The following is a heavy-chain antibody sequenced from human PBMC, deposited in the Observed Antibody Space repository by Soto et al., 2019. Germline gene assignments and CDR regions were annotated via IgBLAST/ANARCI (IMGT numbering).Heavy chain of an antibody. CDR1: GFIFSTYG. CDR3: AKDPYYYDSSGYSSSPYFDY. D-gene: IGHD3-22*01. V-gene: IGHV3-30*18. CDR2: ISYDGSNK. J-gene: IGHJ4*02. Sequence: GGSLRLSCAASGFIFSTYGMHWVRQAPGKGLEWVAVISYDGSNKYYADSVKGRFTISRDNSKNTLYQQMNSLRAEDTAVYYCAKDPYYYDSSGYSSSPYFDYWGQGTPVTVSS.